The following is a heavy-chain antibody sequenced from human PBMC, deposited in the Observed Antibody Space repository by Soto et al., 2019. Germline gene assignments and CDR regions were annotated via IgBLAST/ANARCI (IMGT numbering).Heavy chain of an antibody. CDR2: IYHIGST. Sequence: QLQLQESGSGLVKPSQTLSLTCAVSGGSISSGGYSWSWIRQTPGKGLEWIGYIYHIGSTYYNPSLRSRATISVDRSKNQFSLRLSSVTAADTAVYYCAGGIAARPLGYWAQGTLVTVST. CDR3: AGGIAARPLGY. CDR1: GGSISSGGYS. V-gene: IGHV4-30-2*01. D-gene: IGHD6-13*01. J-gene: IGHJ4*02.